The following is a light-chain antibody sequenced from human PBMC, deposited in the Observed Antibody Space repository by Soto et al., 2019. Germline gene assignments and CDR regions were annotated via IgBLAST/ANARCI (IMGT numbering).Light chain of an antibody. CDR3: QQYENYWT. CDR2: DAS. CDR1: QIISSW. V-gene: IGKV1-5*01. Sequence: DIPTTQSHPSLSASVGDRVTITCRASQIISSWLAWYQHKPGKAPKLLIYDASNLDSGVPSRFSGSGSGTEFSLTISNLQPDDCATYYCQQYENYWTFGQGTKVDIK. J-gene: IGKJ1*01.